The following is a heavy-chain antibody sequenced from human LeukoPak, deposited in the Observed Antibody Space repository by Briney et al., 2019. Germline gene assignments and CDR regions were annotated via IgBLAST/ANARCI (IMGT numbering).Heavy chain of an antibody. V-gene: IGHV4-59*01. CDR2: IYYSGST. CDR1: GGSISSYY. CDR3: ARVLSSYDSGSQYNWFDP. J-gene: IGHJ5*02. Sequence: SETLSLTCTVSGGSISSYYWSWIRQPPGKGLEWIGYIYYSGSTNYNPSLKSRVTISIDTSKNQFSLNLSSVTAADTAVYYCARVLSSYDSGSQYNWFDPWGQGTLVTVSS. D-gene: IGHD3-22*01.